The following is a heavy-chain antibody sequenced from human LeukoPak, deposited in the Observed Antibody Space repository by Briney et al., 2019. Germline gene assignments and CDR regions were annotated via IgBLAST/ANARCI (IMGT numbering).Heavy chain of an antibody. D-gene: IGHD2-2*01. Sequence: SETLSLTCTVSGGSISSGVYYWSWIRQHPGKGLEWIGYIYHSGSTYYNPSLKSRVTISVDRSKNQFSLKLSSVTAADTAVYYCARAQLLWAYFDYWGQGTLVTVSS. V-gene: IGHV4-30-2*01. CDR3: ARAQLLWAYFDY. CDR2: IYHSGST. CDR1: GGSISSGVYY. J-gene: IGHJ4*02.